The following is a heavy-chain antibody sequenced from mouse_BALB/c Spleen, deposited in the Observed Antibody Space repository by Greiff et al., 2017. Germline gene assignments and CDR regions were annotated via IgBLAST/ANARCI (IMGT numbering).Heavy chain of an antibody. J-gene: IGHJ4*01. D-gene: IGHD3-3*01. V-gene: IGHV5-15*02. Sequence: DVMLVESGGGLVQPGGSRKLSCAASGFTFSDYGMAWVRQAPGKGPEWVAFISNLAYSIYYADTVTGRFTISRENAKNTLYLEMSSLRSEDTAMYYCARDTRDAMDYWGQGTSVTVSS. CDR2: ISNLAYSI. CDR3: ARDTRDAMDY. CDR1: GFTFSDYG.